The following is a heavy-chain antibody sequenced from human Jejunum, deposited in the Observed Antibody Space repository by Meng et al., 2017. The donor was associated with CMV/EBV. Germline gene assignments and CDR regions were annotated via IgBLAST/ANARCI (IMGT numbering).Heavy chain of an antibody. J-gene: IGHJ4*02. D-gene: IGHD1-26*01. CDR1: GDMFSNYA. V-gene: IGHV1-69*05. Sequence: SCKASGDMFSNYAISWVRQAPGQGLEWMGGIIPIFGKTHYAQKFQGRVTITTDESTTTAYVELSSLTSEDTAVYYCARDSLSGSFDYWGQGTLVTVSS. CDR2: IIPIFGKT. CDR3: ARDSLSGSFDY.